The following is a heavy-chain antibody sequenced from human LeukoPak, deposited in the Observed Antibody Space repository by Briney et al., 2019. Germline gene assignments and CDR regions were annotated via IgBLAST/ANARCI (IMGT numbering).Heavy chain of an antibody. J-gene: IGHJ4*02. V-gene: IGHV3-30*02. D-gene: IGHD2-15*01. Sequence: GGSLRLSCAASGFTFSSYGMHSVRQAPGKGLEWVAFIRYDGTNKYYADSVKGRFTISRDNSKNTLYLQMNSLRAEDTAVYYCAKDRAAAFDYWGQGTLVTVSS. CDR1: GFTFSSYG. CDR2: IRYDGTNK. CDR3: AKDRAAAFDY.